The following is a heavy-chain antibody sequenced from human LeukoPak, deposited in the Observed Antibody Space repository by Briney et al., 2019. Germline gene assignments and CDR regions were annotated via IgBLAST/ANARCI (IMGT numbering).Heavy chain of an antibody. D-gene: IGHD1-26*01. V-gene: IGHV3-9*01. Sequence: GRSLRLSCAASGFTFDDYAMHWVRQAPGKGLEWVSGIGWNSGSIGYADSVKGRFTISRDNAKNSLYLQMNRLRAEDTALYYCAKVGLVGTIAVPWGQGTLVTVSS. CDR2: IGWNSGSI. J-gene: IGHJ5*02. CDR1: GFTFDDYA. CDR3: AKVGLVGTIAVP.